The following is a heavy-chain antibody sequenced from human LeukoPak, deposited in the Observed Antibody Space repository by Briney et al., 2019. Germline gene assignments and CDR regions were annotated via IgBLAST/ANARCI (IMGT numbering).Heavy chain of an antibody. Sequence: PGGSLRLSCAASGFTFSSYSMNWVRQAPGKGLEWVSSISSSSSYIYYADSVKGRFTISRDNAKNSLYLQMNSLRAEDTAVYYCARDPGGTAMAKVFSTALDYWGQGTLVTVSS. CDR3: ARDPGGTAMAKVFSTALDY. J-gene: IGHJ4*02. CDR1: GFTFSSYS. V-gene: IGHV3-21*01. D-gene: IGHD5-18*01. CDR2: ISSSSSYI.